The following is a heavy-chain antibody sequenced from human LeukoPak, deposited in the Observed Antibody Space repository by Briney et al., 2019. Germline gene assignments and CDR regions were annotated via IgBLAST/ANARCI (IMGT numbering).Heavy chain of an antibody. CDR2: IYSGGST. CDR1: GFTVSSNY. V-gene: IGHV3-66*01. CDR3: ARTRYNWNPDY. Sequence: PGGSLRLSCAASGFTVSSNYMSWVRQAPGKGLEWVSVIYSGGSTYYADSVKGRFTISRDNSKNTLYHQMNSLRAEDTAVYYCARTRYNWNPDYWGQGTLVTVSS. D-gene: IGHD1-20*01. J-gene: IGHJ4*02.